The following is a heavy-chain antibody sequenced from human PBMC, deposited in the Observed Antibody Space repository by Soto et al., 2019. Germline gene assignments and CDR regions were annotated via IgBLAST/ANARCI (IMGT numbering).Heavy chain of an antibody. CDR3: AKEKAARAPPYGMDV. V-gene: IGHV3-9*01. J-gene: IGHJ6*02. CDR2: ISWNSGSI. D-gene: IGHD6-6*01. Sequence: GGSLRLSCAASGFTFDDYAMHWVRQAPGKGLEWVSGISWNSGSIGYADSVKGRFTISRDNAKNSLYLQMNSLRAEDTALYYCAKEKAARAPPYGMDVWGQGTTVTV. CDR1: GFTFDDYA.